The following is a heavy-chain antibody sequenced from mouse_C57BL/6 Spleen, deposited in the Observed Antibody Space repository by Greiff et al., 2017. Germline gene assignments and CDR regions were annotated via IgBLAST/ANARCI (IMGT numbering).Heavy chain of an antibody. CDR2: IWSGGST. Sequence: VQLQQSGPGLVQPSQSLSITCTVSGFSLTSYGVHWVRQSPGKGLEWLGVIWSGGSTDYNAAFISRLSISKDNSKSQVFFKMNSLQADDTAIYYCARNEDYDYDQAWFAYWGQGTLVTVSA. V-gene: IGHV2-2*01. J-gene: IGHJ3*01. D-gene: IGHD2-4*01. CDR1: GFSLTSYG. CDR3: ARNEDYDYDQAWFAY.